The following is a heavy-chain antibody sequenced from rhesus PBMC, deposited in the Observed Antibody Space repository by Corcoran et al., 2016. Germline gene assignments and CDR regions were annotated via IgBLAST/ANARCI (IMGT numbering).Heavy chain of an antibody. D-gene: IGHD1-20*01. Sequence: QVQLQESGPGLVKPSETLSLTCAVSGGSISDYYYWNWIRPPPGKGVEWIGNNYDNSASTYTTPSLNSLVTISKDTSKNPCFRELSSVAAAAPAVYYCARDRAAGTTSRFDVWGPGVLVTVSS. V-gene: IGHV4S9*01. CDR1: GGSISDYYY. CDR3: ARDRAAGTTSRFDV. J-gene: IGHJ5-1*01. CDR2: NYDNSAST.